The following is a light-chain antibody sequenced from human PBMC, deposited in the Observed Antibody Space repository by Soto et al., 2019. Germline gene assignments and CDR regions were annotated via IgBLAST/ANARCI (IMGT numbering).Light chain of an antibody. J-gene: IGKJ1*01. CDR1: QSVSSY. CDR2: DAS. Sequence: EIVLTQSPATLSLSPGERATLSCRASQSVSSYLAWYQQKPGQAPRLLIYDASNRATGIPARFSGSGSGTDFTLTIRSLETEDFAVYYCQQRSNWHPWTFGQGTKVEIK. V-gene: IGKV3-11*01. CDR3: QQRSNWHPWT.